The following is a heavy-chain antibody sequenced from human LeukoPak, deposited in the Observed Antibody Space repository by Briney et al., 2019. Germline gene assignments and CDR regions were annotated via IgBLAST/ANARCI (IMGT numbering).Heavy chain of an antibody. J-gene: IGHJ5*02. V-gene: IGHV1-2*02. CDR1: GYTFTAYC. CDR3: ARDLWQQFDWFDP. CDR2: INPNTGAT. D-gene: IGHD2-21*01. Sequence: GASVKVSCKTSGYTFTAYCMHWVRQAPGQGLEWMGWINPNTGATRSAERFQGRVTMTRDSSITTIYLELTRLTSDDTAVYYCARDLWQQFDWFDPWGQGTLVTVSS.